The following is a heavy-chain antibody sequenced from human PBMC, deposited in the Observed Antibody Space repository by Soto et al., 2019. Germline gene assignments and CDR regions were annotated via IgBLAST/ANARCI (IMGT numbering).Heavy chain of an antibody. Sequence: QVQLVESGGGLVKPGGSLRLSCAVSGFTFSDYYMTWIRQAPGKGLEWVSYISSSTSHTNYADSVKGRLTISRDNAKNSLFLQMNSLTAEDTAVYYCARGRGAAAAYFDFWGQGTLVTVSS. CDR1: GFTFSDYY. V-gene: IGHV3-11*05. CDR3: ARGRGAAAAYFDF. J-gene: IGHJ4*02. CDR2: ISSSTSHT. D-gene: IGHD1-26*01.